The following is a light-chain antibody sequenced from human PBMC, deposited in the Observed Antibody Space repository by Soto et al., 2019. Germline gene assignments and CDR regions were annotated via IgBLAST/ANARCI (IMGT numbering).Light chain of an antibody. Sequence: EIVLTQSPATLSLSPGERATLSCRASQSVSSYLAWYQQKPGQPPRLLIYDTSNRATGIPARFSGSGSGTDFTLTISSLEPEDVAVYYCQQRSKWPQTFGQGTKLEIK. CDR2: DTS. CDR1: QSVSSY. J-gene: IGKJ2*01. V-gene: IGKV3-11*01. CDR3: QQRSKWPQT.